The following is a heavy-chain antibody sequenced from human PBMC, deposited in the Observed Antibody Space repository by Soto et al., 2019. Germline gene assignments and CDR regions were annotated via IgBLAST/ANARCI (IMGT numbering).Heavy chain of an antibody. V-gene: IGHV1-69*13. Sequence: SVKVSCKASGGTFSSYAISWVRQAPGQGLEWMGGIIPIFGTANYAQKFQGRVTITADESTSTAYMELSSLRSEDTAVYYCARGGYCSSTSCYKNYYYGMDVWGQGTTVTVS. J-gene: IGHJ6*02. CDR3: ARGGYCSSTSCYKNYYYGMDV. D-gene: IGHD2-2*02. CDR1: GGTFSSYA. CDR2: IIPIFGTA.